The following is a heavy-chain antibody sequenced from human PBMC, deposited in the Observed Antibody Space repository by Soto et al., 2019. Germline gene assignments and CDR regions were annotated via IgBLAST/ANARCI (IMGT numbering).Heavy chain of an antibody. CDR3: IIADSSGYYRSNEVFDT. CDR2: INTFFGTV. V-gene: IGHV1-69*01. CDR1: ERTLSNYA. J-gene: IGHJ3*02. Sequence: QVQLVQSGPEVKKPGCSVKVACKASERTLSNYAISWVRQAPGQGAEWMGGINTFFGTVNYAQRFQGRVTIIPAESGNTASLDLSSLRSTDTAVYYCIIADSSGYYRSNEVFDTWGHGPMVTVSS. D-gene: IGHD3-22*01.